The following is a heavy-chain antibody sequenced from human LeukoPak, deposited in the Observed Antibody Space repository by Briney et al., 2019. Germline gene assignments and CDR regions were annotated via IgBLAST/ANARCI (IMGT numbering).Heavy chain of an antibody. CDR2: IYHSGST. V-gene: IGHV4-30-2*01. Sequence: PSETLSLTCTVSGGSISSGGYYWSWIRQPPGKGLEWIGYIYHSGSTYYNPSLKSRVTISVDRSKNQFSLKLSSVTAADTAVYYCARALGSLWSGYYRGAFDIWGQGTMVTVSS. CDR3: ARALGSLWSGYYRGAFDI. J-gene: IGHJ3*02. D-gene: IGHD3-3*01. CDR1: GGSISSGGYY.